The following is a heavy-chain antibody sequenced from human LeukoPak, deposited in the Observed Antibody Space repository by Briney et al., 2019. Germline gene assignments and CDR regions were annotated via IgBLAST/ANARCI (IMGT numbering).Heavy chain of an antibody. J-gene: IGHJ6*03. CDR1: GYSISGGYY. CDR3: ARAPNLNAIFRVVYYMDV. V-gene: IGHV4-38-2*01. Sequence: SETLSLTCAVSGYSISGGYYWGWIRQPPGRGLEWIATIYHSGSTYYNPSPKSRVTISVDTSKNQFSLRLSSVTAADTAVYYCARAPNLNAIFRVVYYMDVWGKGTRVTVSS. CDR2: IYHSGST. D-gene: IGHD3-3*02.